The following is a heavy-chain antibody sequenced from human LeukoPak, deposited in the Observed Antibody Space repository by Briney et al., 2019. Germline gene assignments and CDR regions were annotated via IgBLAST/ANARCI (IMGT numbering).Heavy chain of an antibody. Sequence: GASVKVSCKASGYTFTGYYMHWVRQAPGQGLEWMGWINPNSGGTNYAQKFQGRVTMTRDTSISTAYMELSRLRSDDTAVYYCARYSGSPRKYYYMDVWGKGTTVTVSS. J-gene: IGHJ6*03. CDR1: GYTFTGYY. CDR2: INPNSGGT. CDR3: ARYSGSPRKYYYMDV. V-gene: IGHV1-2*02. D-gene: IGHD1-26*01.